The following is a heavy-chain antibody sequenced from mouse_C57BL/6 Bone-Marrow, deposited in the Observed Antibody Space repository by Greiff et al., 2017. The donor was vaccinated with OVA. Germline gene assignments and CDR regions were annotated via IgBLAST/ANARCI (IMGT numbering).Heavy chain of an antibody. CDR2: ISSGGSYT. CDR3: ARRDSSWFAY. J-gene: IGHJ3*01. V-gene: IGHV5-6*01. Sequence: EVQVVESGGDLVKPGGSLKLSCAASGFTFSSYGMSWVRQTPDKRLEWVATISSGGSYTYYPDSVKGRFTISRDNAKNTLYLQMSSLKSEDTAMYYCARRDSSWFAYWAKGLWSLSLQ. CDR1: GFTFSSYG.